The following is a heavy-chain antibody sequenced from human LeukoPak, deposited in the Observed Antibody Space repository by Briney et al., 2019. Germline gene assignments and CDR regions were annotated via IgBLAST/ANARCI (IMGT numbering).Heavy chain of an antibody. CDR1: GFTFSSYS. Sequence: GGSLRLSCPASGFTFSSYSMNWVLQAPGKGLEWASYISSSSSTIYYADSVKGRFTISRDNAKNSLYLQMNSLRAEDTAVYYCAELGITMIGGVWGKGTTVTISS. D-gene: IGHD3-10*02. CDR3: AELGITMIGGV. CDR2: ISSSSSTI. J-gene: IGHJ6*04. V-gene: IGHV3-48*01.